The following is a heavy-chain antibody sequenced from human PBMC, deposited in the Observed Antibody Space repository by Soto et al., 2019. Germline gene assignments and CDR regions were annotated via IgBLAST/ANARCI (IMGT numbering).Heavy chain of an antibody. V-gene: IGHV4-39*01. D-gene: IGHD2-2*01. J-gene: IGHJ3*02. CDR3: TRYSDPWLVVPAAKPRSDPFDI. CDR1: GDSISNSRYY. Sequence: PSETLSLTCGVSGDSISNSRYYWGWIRQPPGKGLEWIGNIYYSGSTYYNPSLKSRVTISVDTSKNQFSLKLSSVTAADTAVYYCTRYSDPWLVVPAAKPRSDPFDIWGQGTMVT. CDR2: IYYSGST.